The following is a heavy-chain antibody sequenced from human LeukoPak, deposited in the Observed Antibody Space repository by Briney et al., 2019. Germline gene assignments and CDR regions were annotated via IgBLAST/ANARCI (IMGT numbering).Heavy chain of an antibody. CDR1: GYTFTASY. J-gene: IGHJ6*03. V-gene: IGHV1-2*02. CDR2: INPNSGGT. Sequence: ASVKVSCKASGYTFTASYMHWVRQAPGQGLEWMGWINPNSGGTNYAQKFQGRVTMTRDTSISTAYMELSRLRSDDTAVYYCARDRISSTNYYMDVWGKGTTVTVSS. D-gene: IGHD2-2*01. CDR3: ARDRISSTNYYMDV.